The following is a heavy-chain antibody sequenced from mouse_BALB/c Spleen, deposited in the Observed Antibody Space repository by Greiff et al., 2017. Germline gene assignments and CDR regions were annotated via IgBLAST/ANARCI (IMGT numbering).Heavy chain of an antibody. J-gene: IGHJ1*01. Sequence: EVQLVESGGGLVQPKGSLKLSCAASGFTFNTYAMNWVRQAPGKGLEWVARIRSKSNNYATYYADSVKDRFTISRDDSQSMLYLQMNNLKTEDTAMYYCVTTALYWYFDVWGAGTTVTVSS. V-gene: IGHV10-1*02. D-gene: IGHD1-2*01. CDR3: VTTALYWYFDV. CDR1: GFTFNTYA. CDR2: IRSKSNNYAT.